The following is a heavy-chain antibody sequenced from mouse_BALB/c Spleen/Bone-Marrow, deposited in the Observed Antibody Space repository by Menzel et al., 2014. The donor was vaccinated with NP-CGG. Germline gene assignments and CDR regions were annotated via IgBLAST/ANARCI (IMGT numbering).Heavy chain of an antibody. CDR3: ARWGDYDGYFDV. CDR2: ISYSGST. J-gene: IGHJ1*01. V-gene: IGHV3-8*02. CDR1: GDSITSSY. Sequence: EVKLVESGPSLVKPSQTLSLPCSVTGDSITSSYWNWIRKFPGNKLEYMGYISYSGSTYYNPSLKSRISITRDTSKNQYYLQLNSVTTEDTATYYCARWGDYDGYFDVWGAGTTVTVSS. D-gene: IGHD2-4*01.